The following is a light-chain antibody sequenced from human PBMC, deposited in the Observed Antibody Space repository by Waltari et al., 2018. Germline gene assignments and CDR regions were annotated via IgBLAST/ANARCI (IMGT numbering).Light chain of an antibody. Sequence: DIEMTQSPSSLSAPVGEKVTITCRASQDISNHLSWFQQKPGKAPKLLIYDVSKLETGVASRFSGGGSRADFTLIINDVQPEDVATYYCQQYDSLTLLTFGQGTRLE. J-gene: IGKJ5*01. CDR1: QDISNH. CDR2: DVS. V-gene: IGKV1-33*01. CDR3: QQYDSLTLLT.